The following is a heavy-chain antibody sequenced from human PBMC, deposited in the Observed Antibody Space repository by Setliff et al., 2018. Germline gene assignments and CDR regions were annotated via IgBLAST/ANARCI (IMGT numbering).Heavy chain of an antibody. CDR1: GGSFSGYY. Sequence: NPSETLSLTCTVYGGSFSGYYWSWIRQPPGKGLEWIGYISRSGSTSYNPSLKRQITISLDTSKNQFSLKLSSVTAADTAIYYCASWGSAIAFDLWGQGTVGTVS. CDR3: ASWGSAIAFDL. V-gene: IGHV4-34*01. D-gene: IGHD3-16*01. J-gene: IGHJ3*01. CDR2: ISRSGST.